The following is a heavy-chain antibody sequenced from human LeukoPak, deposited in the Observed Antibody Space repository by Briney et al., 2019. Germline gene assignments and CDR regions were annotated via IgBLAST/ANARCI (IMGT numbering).Heavy chain of an antibody. CDR1: GFTFSDYY. J-gene: IGHJ4*02. CDR3: ARGQWLPNYYFDC. CDR2: ISTTGTTI. Sequence: PGGSLRLSCAASGFTFSDYYMSWIRQAPGKGLEWISYISTTGTTIYYADSVEGRFTISRDNGKNSLYLQMNSLRAEDTAVYYCARGQWLPNYYFDCWGQGTLVTVSS. D-gene: IGHD6-19*01. V-gene: IGHV3-11*04.